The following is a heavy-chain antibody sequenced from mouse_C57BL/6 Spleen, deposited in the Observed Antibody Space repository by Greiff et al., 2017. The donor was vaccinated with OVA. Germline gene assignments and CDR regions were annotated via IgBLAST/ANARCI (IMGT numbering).Heavy chain of an antibody. CDR3: ARYYYGSSLYYYAMDY. Sequence: EVQLQQSGPELVKPGASVKISCKASGYTFTDYYMNWVKQSHGKSLEWIGDINPNNGGTSYNQKFKGKATLTVDKSSSTAYMELRSLTSEDSAVYYCARYYYGSSLYYYAMDYWGQGTSVTVSS. V-gene: IGHV1-26*01. J-gene: IGHJ4*01. D-gene: IGHD1-1*01. CDR2: INPNNGGT. CDR1: GYTFTDYY.